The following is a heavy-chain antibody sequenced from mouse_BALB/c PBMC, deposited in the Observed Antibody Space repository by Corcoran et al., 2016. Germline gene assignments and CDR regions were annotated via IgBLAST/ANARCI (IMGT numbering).Heavy chain of an antibody. J-gene: IGHJ4*01. CDR3: ARRYYGSSYSMDY. V-gene: IGHV9-3-1*01. Sequence: QIQLVQSGPELKKPGETVKISCKASGYTFTNYGMNWVKQAPGKGLKWMGWINTYTGEPTYADDFKGRFAFSLETSASNAYLQINNLKNEDTATYFCARRYYGSSYSMDYWGQGTSVTVSS. CDR1: GYTFTNYG. D-gene: IGHD1-1*01. CDR2: INTYTGEP.